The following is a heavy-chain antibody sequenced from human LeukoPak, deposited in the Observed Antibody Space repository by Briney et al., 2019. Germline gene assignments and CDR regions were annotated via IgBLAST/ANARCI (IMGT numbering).Heavy chain of an antibody. CDR1: GFTFSSYA. CDR3: ANTQAHYDNFDY. D-gene: IGHD3-22*01. CDR2: ISGSGGST. V-gene: IGHV3-23*01. J-gene: IGHJ4*02. Sequence: GGPLRLSCAASGFTFSSYAMSWVRQAPGKGLEWVSAISGSGGSTYYADSVKGRFTISRDNSKNTLYLQMNSLRAEDTAVYYCANTQAHYDNFDYWGQGTLVTVSS.